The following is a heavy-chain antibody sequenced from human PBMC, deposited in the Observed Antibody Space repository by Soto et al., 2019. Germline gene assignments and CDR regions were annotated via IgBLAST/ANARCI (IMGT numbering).Heavy chain of an antibody. CDR3: ARALTPTDY. V-gene: IGHV1-18*01. D-gene: IGHD3-9*01. CDR2: ISAYNGNT. CDR1: GYTFTSYG. Sequence: QVQLVQSGAEVKKPGASVKVSCKASGYTFTSYGISWVRQAPGQGLEWMGWISAYNGNTNYAQKPKXXXTXXTDTSTSTAYMELRSLRSDDTAVYYCARALTPTDYWGQGTLVTVSS. J-gene: IGHJ4*02.